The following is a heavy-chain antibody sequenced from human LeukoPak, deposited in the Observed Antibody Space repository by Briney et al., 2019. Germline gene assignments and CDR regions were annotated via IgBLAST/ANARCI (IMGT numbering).Heavy chain of an antibody. CDR2: INHSGST. J-gene: IGHJ4*02. CDR1: GGSFRGYY. V-gene: IGHV4-34*01. D-gene: IGHD6-13*01. CDR3: ARSPYIAAAGTSDY. Sequence: PSETLSLTCAVYGGSFRGYYWSWIRQPPGKGLEWFGEINHSGSTNYNPSLKSRVTISVDTSKNQFSLKLSSVTAADTAVYYCARSPYIAAAGTSDYWGQGTLVTVSS.